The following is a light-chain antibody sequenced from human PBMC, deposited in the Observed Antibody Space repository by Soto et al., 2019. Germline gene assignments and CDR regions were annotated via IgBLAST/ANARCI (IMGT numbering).Light chain of an antibody. CDR1: QSVTCSY. CDR3: QQYSTSRLT. CDR2: GAS. V-gene: IGKV3-20*01. J-gene: IGKJ4*01. Sequence: EIVLTQSPGTLSLSPGERATLSCRASQSVTCSYLAWYQQKPGQAPRLLMSGASSRTTGIPDRFSGSGSGTDFTLTISRLEPEDFAVYYCQQYSTSRLTFGGGTKVEIK.